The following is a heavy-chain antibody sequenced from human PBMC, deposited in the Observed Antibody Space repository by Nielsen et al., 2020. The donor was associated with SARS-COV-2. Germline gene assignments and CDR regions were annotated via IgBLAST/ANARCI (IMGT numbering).Heavy chain of an antibody. CDR3: AKLVHGSGSYYSHEVDY. CDR2: ISYDGSNK. J-gene: IGHJ4*02. D-gene: IGHD3-10*01. V-gene: IGHV3-30-3*02. CDR1: GFTFSSYA. Sequence: GESLKISCAASGFTFSSYAMHWVRQAPGKGLEWVAVISYDGSNKYYADSVKGRFTISRDNAKNSLYLQMNSLRAEDTALYYCAKLVHGSGSYYSHEVDYWGQGTLVTVSS.